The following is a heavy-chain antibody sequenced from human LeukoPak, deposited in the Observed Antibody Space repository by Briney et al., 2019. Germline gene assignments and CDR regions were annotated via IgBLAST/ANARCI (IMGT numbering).Heavy chain of an antibody. J-gene: IGHJ6*02. V-gene: IGHV4-59*08. CDR3: ARLIDTLTGGMDV. D-gene: IGHD3-16*01. Sequence: PSETLSLTCAVSGGSLINYYWSWIRQPPGQGLEWIGYIYHTGSTNYSPSLKSRITISVDTSKNHFSLKLTSVTAADTAVYYCARLIDTLTGGMDVWGQGTTVTVSS. CDR2: IYHTGST. CDR1: GGSLINYY.